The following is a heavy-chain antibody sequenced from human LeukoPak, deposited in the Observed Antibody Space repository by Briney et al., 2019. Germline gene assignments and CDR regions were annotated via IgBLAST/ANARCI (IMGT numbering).Heavy chain of an antibody. V-gene: IGHV3-48*03. D-gene: IGHD3-10*01. CDR2: ISSSGNTI. CDR3: ARGTVTMVDY. Sequence: PGGSLRLSCAASGFTFSSYEMNWVRQAPGKGLEWVSYISSSGNTIYYADSVKGRFTISRDNSKNTLFLLMNSLRAGDTAVYYCARGTVTMVDYWGQGTLVTVSS. J-gene: IGHJ4*02. CDR1: GFTFSSYE.